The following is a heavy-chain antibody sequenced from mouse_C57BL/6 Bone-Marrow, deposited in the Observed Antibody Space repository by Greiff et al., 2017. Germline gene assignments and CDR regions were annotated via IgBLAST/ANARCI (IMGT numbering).Heavy chain of an antibody. V-gene: IGHV14-4*01. Sequence: EVQLQQSGAELVRPGASVKLSCTASGFNIKDDYMHWVQQRPEKGLEWIGWIDPENGDTEYASKVQGRSTITADTSYNTAYLQLSSLTSEDTAVYYCTRHYYGSSCVYFDYWGQGTTLTVSS. CDR2: IDPENGDT. CDR3: TRHYYGSSCVYFDY. D-gene: IGHD1-1*01. J-gene: IGHJ2*01. CDR1: GFNIKDDY.